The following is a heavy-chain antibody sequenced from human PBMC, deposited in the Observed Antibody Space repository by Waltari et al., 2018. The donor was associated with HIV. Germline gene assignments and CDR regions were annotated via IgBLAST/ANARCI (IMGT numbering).Heavy chain of an antibody. CDR1: GSTFRASS. D-gene: IGHD4-4*01. Sequence: EVQLVESGGGLVQRGGSLRLSCAASGSTFRASSWSWVRQAPGKGLEWVANIKQDGNEKYFVDSVKGRFTISRDNAKNSLYLQMNSLRAEDTAVYYCARSPPLYSHYGDDAFDIWGQGTMVTVSS. V-gene: IGHV3-7*01. J-gene: IGHJ3*02. CDR3: ARSPPLYSHYGDDAFDI. CDR2: IKQDGNEK.